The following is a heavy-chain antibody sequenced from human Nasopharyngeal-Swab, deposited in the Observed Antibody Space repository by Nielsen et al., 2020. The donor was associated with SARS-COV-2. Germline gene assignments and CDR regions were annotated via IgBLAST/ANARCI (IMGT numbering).Heavy chain of an antibody. V-gene: IGHV3-11*04. Sequence: GESLKISCAASGFTFSDYYMSWIRQAPGKGLEWVSYISSSGSTIYYADSVKGRFTISRDNAKNSLYLQMNSLRAEDTAVYYCASPRGSDNYYYYGMDVWGQGTTVTVSS. CDR3: ASPRGSDNYYYYGMDV. D-gene: IGHD3-10*01. CDR2: ISSSGSTI. CDR1: GFTFSDYY. J-gene: IGHJ6*02.